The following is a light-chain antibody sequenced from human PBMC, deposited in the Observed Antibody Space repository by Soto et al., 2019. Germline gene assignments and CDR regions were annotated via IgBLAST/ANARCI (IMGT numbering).Light chain of an antibody. CDR2: EVS. Sequence: QSALTQPASVSGSPGQSITSSCTGTSSDVGGYNYVSWYQQHPGKAPKLMIYEVSNRPSGVSDRFSASKSGNTASLTISGLQAEDEADYYCSSYTGTLDVFGTGTKVTVL. CDR1: SSDVGGYNY. CDR3: SSYTGTLDV. J-gene: IGLJ1*01. V-gene: IGLV2-14*01.